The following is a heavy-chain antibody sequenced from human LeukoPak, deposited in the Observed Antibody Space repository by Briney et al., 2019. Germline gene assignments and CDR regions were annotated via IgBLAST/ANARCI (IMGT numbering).Heavy chain of an antibody. V-gene: IGHV4-34*01. CDR1: GGSFTDYY. J-gene: IGHJ4*02. D-gene: IGHD3-10*01. CDR3: ARASRRLSFGSGSYYPFDF. Sequence: PSETLSLTCAVDGGSFTDYYWSWICQPPGKGLEWIGEINHSGNTNYNSSLKSRLTISLDTSKNQFSLKLSPVIAADTAVYYCARASRRLSFGSGSYYPFDFRGQGAQVIVSP. CDR2: INHSGNT.